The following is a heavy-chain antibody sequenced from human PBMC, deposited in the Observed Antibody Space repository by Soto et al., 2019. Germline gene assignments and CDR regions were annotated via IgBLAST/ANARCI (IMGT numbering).Heavy chain of an antibody. CDR1: GYTFTCYG. CDR2: ISAYNGNT. V-gene: IGHV1-18*04. Sequence: APVKVSCKAAGYTFTCYGSSWVRQAPRQGLEWMGWISAYNGNTNYAQKLQGRVTMTTDTSTSTAYMELRSLRSDDTAVYYCARAADGAGSYYNVRWWFDSWGQGTLVTVSS. D-gene: IGHD3-10*01. CDR3: ARAADGAGSYYNVRWWFDS. J-gene: IGHJ5*01.